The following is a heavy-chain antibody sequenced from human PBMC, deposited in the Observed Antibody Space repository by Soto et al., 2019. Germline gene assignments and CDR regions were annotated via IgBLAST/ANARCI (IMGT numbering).Heavy chain of an antibody. CDR1: GGSIISSSYY. Sequence: SETLSLTCTVSGGSIISSSYYCVWIRQPPWKGLEWIGSIYYSGSTYYNPSLKSRVTISVDTSKNQFSLKLSSVTAADTAVYYCARPSRDRDGYNYAFDYWGQGTLVTVSS. CDR3: ARPSRDRDGYNYAFDY. J-gene: IGHJ4*02. CDR2: IYYSGST. D-gene: IGHD5-12*01. V-gene: IGHV4-39*01.